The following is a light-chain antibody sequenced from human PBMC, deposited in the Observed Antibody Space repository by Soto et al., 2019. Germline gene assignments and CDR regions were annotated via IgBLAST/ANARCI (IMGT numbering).Light chain of an antibody. CDR2: GAS. CDR3: QQYNKWPPLT. Sequence: EIVMTQSPATLSVSPGERATPSCRASQSVSSNLAWYQQKPGQAPRLLIYGASTRASGIPARFSGSGSGTEFTLTISSLQSEDFAVYYCQQYNKWPPLTFGGGTKVEIK. V-gene: IGKV3-15*01. J-gene: IGKJ4*01. CDR1: QSVSSN.